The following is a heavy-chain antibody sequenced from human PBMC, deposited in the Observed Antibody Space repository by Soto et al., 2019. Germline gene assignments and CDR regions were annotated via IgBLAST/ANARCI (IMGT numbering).Heavy chain of an antibody. CDR3: VSQRTSVLTQAYFDY. CDR2: VYYKGRS. Sequence: SETLSLTCTVSGGSVSNSNYNWGWTRQSPGKGLEWIGSVYYKGRSYSKSSVKSRVTISVDTSKNQFSLNLNSVTASDTAVYFCVSQRTSVLTQAYFDYWGPGTLVTVSS. D-gene: IGHD2-8*01. J-gene: IGHJ4*02. V-gene: IGHV4-39*01. CDR1: GGSVSNSNYN.